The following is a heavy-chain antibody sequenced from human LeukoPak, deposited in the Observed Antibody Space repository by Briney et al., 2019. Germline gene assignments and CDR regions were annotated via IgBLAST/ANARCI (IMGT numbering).Heavy chain of an antibody. CDR3: AKGSGYYYDSSRYYY. V-gene: IGHV3-23*01. D-gene: IGHD3-22*01. CDR1: GFTFGSYA. J-gene: IGHJ4*02. Sequence: PGGSLRLSCAASGFTFGSYAMSWVRQVPGKGLEWVSAISGTGGNTYYADSVKGRFTISRDKSKNTLYLQMNSLRVEDTAVYYCAKGSGYYYDSSRYYYWGQGTLVTVSS. CDR2: ISGTGGNT.